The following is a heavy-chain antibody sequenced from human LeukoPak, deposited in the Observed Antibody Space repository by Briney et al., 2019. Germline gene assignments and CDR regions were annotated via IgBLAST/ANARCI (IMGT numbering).Heavy chain of an antibody. J-gene: IGHJ6*04. CDR1: GGSISSYY. CDR3: ARGSGEYYYYGMDV. V-gene: IGHV4-59*01. Sequence: PSETLSLTCTVSGGSISSYYWSWIRQPPGKGLEWIGYIYYSGSTNYNPSLKSRVTISVDTSKNQFSLKLSSVTAADTAVYYCARGSGEYYYYGMDVWGKGTTVIVSS. D-gene: IGHD3-10*01. CDR2: IYYSGST.